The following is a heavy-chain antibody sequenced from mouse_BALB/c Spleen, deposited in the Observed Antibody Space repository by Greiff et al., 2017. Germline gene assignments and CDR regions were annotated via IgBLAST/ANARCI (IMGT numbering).Heavy chain of an antibody. J-gene: IGHJ3*01. V-gene: IGHV7-3*02. CDR3: ARSSPYYRYDFAY. CDR1: GFTFTDYY. CDR2: IRNKANGYTT. D-gene: IGHD2-14*01. Sequence: EVQRVESGGGLVQPGGSLRLSCATSGFTFTDYYMSWVRQPPGKALEWLGFIRNKANGYTTEYSASVKGRFTISRDNSQSILYLQMNTLRAEDSATYYCARSSPYYRYDFAYWGQGTLVTVSA.